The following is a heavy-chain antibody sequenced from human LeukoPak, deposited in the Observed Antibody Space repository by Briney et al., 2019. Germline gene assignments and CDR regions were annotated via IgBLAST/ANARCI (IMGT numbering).Heavy chain of an antibody. D-gene: IGHD3-3*01. CDR3: ARGSDFWSGYSDY. J-gene: IGHJ4*02. Sequence: PGGSLRLSCAASGFTVSSNYMSWVRQAPGKGLEWVSVIYSGGSTYYADSVKGRFTISRDNSKNTLYLQMNSLRAEDTAVYYCARGSDFWSGYSDYWGQGTLVTVSS. CDR2: IYSGGST. V-gene: IGHV3-66*01. CDR1: GFTVSSNY.